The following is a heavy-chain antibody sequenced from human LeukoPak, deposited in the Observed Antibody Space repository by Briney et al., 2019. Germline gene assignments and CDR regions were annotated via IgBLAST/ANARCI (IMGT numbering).Heavy chain of an antibody. J-gene: IGHJ4*02. V-gene: IGHV1-69*05. CDR2: IILIFGAA. CDR1: GGTVTSYA. D-gene: IGHD3-22*01. Sequence: GSSVKLSCKASGGTVTSYAISWGRHAPGQGLEWKGGIILIFGAANYAKTFQGRVTITTEDSTSTAYTELSSLRSEDTAVYYCLCSYYYDSTSRRYYFDYWGQGTLVTVSS. CDR3: LCSYYYDSTSRRYYFDY.